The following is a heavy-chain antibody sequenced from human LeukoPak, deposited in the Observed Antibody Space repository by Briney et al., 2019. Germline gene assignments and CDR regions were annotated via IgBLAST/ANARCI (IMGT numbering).Heavy chain of an antibody. J-gene: IGHJ6*02. V-gene: IGHV3-23*01. CDR3: AKDLAYYYDSSGLPYYYYYGMDV. CDR1: GFTFSSYA. CDR2: ISGSGGST. Sequence: GGSLRLSCAASGFTFSSYAMSWVRQAPGKGLEWVSAISGSGGSTYYADSVKGRFTISRDNSKNTLYLQMNSPRAEDTAVYYCAKDLAYYYDSSGLPYYYYYGMDVWGQGTTVTVSS. D-gene: IGHD3-22*01.